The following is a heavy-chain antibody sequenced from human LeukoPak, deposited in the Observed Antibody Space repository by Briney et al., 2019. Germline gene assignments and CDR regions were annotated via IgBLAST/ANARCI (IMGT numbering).Heavy chain of an antibody. CDR3: ARDRALGTTGEYYYGMDV. CDR1: GGSLSSYY. D-gene: IGHD1-1*01. V-gene: IGHV4-59*01. J-gene: IGHJ6*02. Sequence: SETLSLTCTVSGGSLSSYYWSWIRQPPGKGLEWVGYIYYSGSTNYNPSLKSRVTISVDTSKNQFSLKLGSVTAADTAVYYCARDRALGTTGEYYYGMDVWGQGTTVTVSS. CDR2: IYYSGST.